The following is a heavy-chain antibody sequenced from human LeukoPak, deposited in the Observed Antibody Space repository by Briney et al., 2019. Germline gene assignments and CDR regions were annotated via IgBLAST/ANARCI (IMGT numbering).Heavy chain of an antibody. J-gene: IGHJ4*02. Sequence: GGSLRLSCAASGFTFSTSAMSWVRQAPGKGLEWISSISASGGSTYYADSVKGRFTISRDNSMNTVYLQMNSLRGEDTAVYYCAKDPRGSLERRGHFDFWGQGTLVTVSS. D-gene: IGHD1-1*01. CDR1: GFTFSTSA. V-gene: IGHV3-23*01. CDR2: ISASGGST. CDR3: AKDPRGSLERRGHFDF.